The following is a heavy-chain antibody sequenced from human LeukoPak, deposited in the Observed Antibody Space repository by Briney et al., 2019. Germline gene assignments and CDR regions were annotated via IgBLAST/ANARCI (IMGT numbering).Heavy chain of an antibody. D-gene: IGHD3-10*01. J-gene: IGHJ4*02. CDR3: ARDYYGLFGY. V-gene: IGHV3-23*01. CDR2: ISGSGGRT. CDR1: GLTLSSYA. Sequence: GGALRLSCAASGLTLSSYAMSWVRQAPGRGVEWVAAISGSGGRTYYADSVKGRFTISRDNSKNTLYLQMNSLTADDTAVYYCARDYYGLFGYWGQGTLVTVSS.